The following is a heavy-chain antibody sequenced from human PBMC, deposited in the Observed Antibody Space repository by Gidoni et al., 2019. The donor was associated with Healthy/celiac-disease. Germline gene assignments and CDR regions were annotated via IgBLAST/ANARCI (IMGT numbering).Heavy chain of an antibody. CDR1: GFTFDDYA. CDR3: AKALGLYSGSYGRSAFDI. Sequence: EVQLVESGGGLVQPGRSLRLSCAASGFTFDDYAMHWVRQAPGKGLEWVSGISWNSGSIGYADSVKGRFTISRDNAKNSLYLQMNSLRAEDTALYYCAKALGLYSGSYGRSAFDIWGQGTMVTVSS. J-gene: IGHJ3*02. D-gene: IGHD1-26*01. CDR2: ISWNSGSI. V-gene: IGHV3-9*01.